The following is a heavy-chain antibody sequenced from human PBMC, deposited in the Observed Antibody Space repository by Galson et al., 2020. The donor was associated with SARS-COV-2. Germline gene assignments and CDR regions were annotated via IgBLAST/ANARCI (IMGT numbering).Heavy chain of an antibody. V-gene: IGHV3-23*01. CDR1: GFTFSSYA. CDR3: AKLPDNQYRSGWSGWFDP. D-gene: IGHD6-19*01. J-gene: IGHJ5*02. Sequence: GESLKISCAASGFTFSSYAMSWVRQAPGKGLEWVSAISGRGGSTYYADAVKGRFTISRDNSKNTLYLQMNSLRAEDTAVYYCAKLPDNQYRSGWSGWFDPWGQGTLVTVSS. CDR2: ISGRGGST.